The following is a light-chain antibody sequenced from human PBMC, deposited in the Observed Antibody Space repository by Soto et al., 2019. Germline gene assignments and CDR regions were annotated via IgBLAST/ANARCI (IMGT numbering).Light chain of an antibody. CDR3: QHYNTYSPWT. Sequence: DIQMTQSPSTLSASVGDRVTMTCRASRSVSTWLAWYQQKPGKAPELLIYDASNLESGVPSRFSGSGSGTEFTLTISSLQPDDFATYDCQHYNTYSPWTFGQGTKVENK. CDR1: RSVSTW. J-gene: IGKJ1*01. CDR2: DAS. V-gene: IGKV1-5*01.